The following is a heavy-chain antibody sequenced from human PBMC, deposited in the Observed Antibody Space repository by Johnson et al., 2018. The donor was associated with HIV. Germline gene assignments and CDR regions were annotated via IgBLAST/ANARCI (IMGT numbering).Heavy chain of an antibody. CDR1: GFTFSSYE. J-gene: IGHJ3*02. CDR3: ARARMTTVTNDAFDI. D-gene: IGHD4-17*01. V-gene: IGHV3-30*04. CDR2: ISHDENYK. Sequence: QVQVVESGGGLVQPGGSLRLSCAASGFTFSSYEMNWVRQAPGKGLEWVAVISHDENYKYYADSVKGRFTISRDNSKNTLYLQMNSLRAEDTAVYYCARARMTTVTNDAFDIWGQGTMVTVSS.